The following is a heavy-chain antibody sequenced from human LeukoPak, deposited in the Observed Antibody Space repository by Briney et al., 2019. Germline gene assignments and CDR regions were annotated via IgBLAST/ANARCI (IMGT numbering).Heavy chain of an antibody. CDR2: INPNSGGT. D-gene: IGHD3-10*01. V-gene: IGHV1-2*06. CDR3: ARVTGYYYYYMDV. CDR1: GYTFTGYY. J-gene: IGHJ6*03. Sequence: ASVKVSCKASGYTFTGYYMHWVRQAPGQGLELMGRINPNSGGTNYAQKFQGRVTMTRDTSISTAYMELSRLRSDDTAVYYCARVTGYYYYYMDVWGKGTTVTVSS.